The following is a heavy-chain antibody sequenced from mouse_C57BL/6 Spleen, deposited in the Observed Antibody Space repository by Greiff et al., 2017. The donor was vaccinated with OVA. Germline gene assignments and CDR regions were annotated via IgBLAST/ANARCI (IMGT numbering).Heavy chain of an antibody. D-gene: IGHD1-1*01. CDR1: GYTFTSYW. V-gene: IGHV1-50*01. CDR2: IDPSDSYT. J-gene: IGHJ2*01. CDR3: ARYPPLTTVVYFDY. Sequence: VQLRQPWAELVKPGASVKLSCKASGYTFTSYWMQWVKQRPGQGLEWIGEIDPSDSYTNYNQKFKGKATLTVYTSSSTAYMQRSSLTSEDSAVYYCARYPPLTTVVYFDYWGQGTTLTVSS.